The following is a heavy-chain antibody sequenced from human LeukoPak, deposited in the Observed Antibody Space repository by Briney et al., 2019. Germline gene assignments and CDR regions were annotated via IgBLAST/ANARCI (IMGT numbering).Heavy chain of an antibody. CDR3: ARVSYCTNGVCYTDENWFDP. Sequence: PGGSLRLSCAASGFTFSSYSMNWVRQAPGKGLEWVSYISSSSSTIYYAGSVKGRFTISRDNAKNSLYLQMNSLRAEDTAVYYCARVSYCTNGVCYTDENWFDPWGQGTLVTVSS. D-gene: IGHD2-8*01. V-gene: IGHV3-48*01. CDR2: ISSSSSTI. J-gene: IGHJ5*02. CDR1: GFTFSSYS.